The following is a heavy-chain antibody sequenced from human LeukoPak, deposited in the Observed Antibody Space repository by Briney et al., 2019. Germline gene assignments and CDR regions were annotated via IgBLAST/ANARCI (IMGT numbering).Heavy chain of an antibody. V-gene: IGHV3-33*01. CDR2: IWYDGSNK. Sequence: GRSLRLSCAVSGFTFSSYGMHRVRQAPGKGLEWVAVIWYDGSNKYYADSVKGRFTISRDSSKNTLDLQMNSLRAEDTAVYYCVGVGYTNYGIDYWGQGTLVTVSS. J-gene: IGHJ4*02. CDR1: GFTFSSYG. CDR3: VGVGYTNYGIDY. D-gene: IGHD4-11*01.